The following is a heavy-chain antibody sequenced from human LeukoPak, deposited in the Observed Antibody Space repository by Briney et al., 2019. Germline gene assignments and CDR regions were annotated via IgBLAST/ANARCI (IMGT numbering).Heavy chain of an antibody. V-gene: IGHV4-39*01. Sequence: SETLSLTCTVSGGSITTTSTYWGWIRQPPGKGLEWIGSISYSGSTYYNPSLKSRVTIFVDTAKNQFSLKLDSVTAADMATYYCARSLAGEGLTHNWFGPWGQGALVIVSS. CDR3: ARSLAGEGLTHNWFGP. CDR2: ISYSGST. J-gene: IGHJ5*02. D-gene: IGHD6-6*01. CDR1: GGSITTTSTY.